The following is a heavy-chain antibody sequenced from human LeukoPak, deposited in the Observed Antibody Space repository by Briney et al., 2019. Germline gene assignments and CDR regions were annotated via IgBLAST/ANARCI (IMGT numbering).Heavy chain of an antibody. D-gene: IGHD2-21*02. CDR2: IYYSGST. J-gene: IGHJ6*02. Sequence: SETLSLTCTVSGGSISSYYWSWIRQPPGKGLEWIGYIYYSGSTNYNPSLKRRVTISVDTSKNQFSLKLTSVTAADTAVYYCARVQFCGGDCSSYYYYGMDVWGQGTTVTVSS. V-gene: IGHV4-59*08. CDR3: ARVQFCGGDCSSYYYYGMDV. CDR1: GGSISSYY.